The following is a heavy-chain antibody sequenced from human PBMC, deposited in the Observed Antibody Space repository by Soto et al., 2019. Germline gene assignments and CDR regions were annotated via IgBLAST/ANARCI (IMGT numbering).Heavy chain of an antibody. CDR3: ARWDCSSTSCRSNGFDI. CDR1: GYIFTSYG. D-gene: IGHD2-2*01. CDR2: ISPYNGYT. J-gene: IGHJ3*02. V-gene: IGHV1-18*01. Sequence: ASVKVSCKASGYIFTSYGITWVRQAPGQGLEWMGWISPYNGYTNYAQKLQARVTMTTDTSTSTGYMELRSLRSEDTAVYYCARWDCSSTSCRSNGFDIWGQGTMVTVSS.